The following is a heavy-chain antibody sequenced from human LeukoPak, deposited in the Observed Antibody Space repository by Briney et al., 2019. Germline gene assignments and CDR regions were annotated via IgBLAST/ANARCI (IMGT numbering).Heavy chain of an antibody. D-gene: IGHD3-9*01. Sequence: GGSLRLSCAASGFTFSSYWMHWVRQAPGKGLVWVSRINSDGSSTSYADSVKGRFTISRDNAKNTLYLQMNSLRAEDTAVYYCAGEGKYDILTGYSPPYDYWGQGTLVTVSS. CDR2: INSDGSST. CDR3: AGEGKYDILTGYSPPYDY. V-gene: IGHV3-74*01. J-gene: IGHJ4*02. CDR1: GFTFSSYW.